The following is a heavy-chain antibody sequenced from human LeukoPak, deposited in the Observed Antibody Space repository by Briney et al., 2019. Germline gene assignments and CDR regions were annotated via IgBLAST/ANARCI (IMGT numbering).Heavy chain of an antibody. D-gene: IGHD3-10*01. CDR3: ARTPYGSGSFDYFDY. CDR2: IRYDGSNK. J-gene: IGHJ4*02. CDR1: GFTFSSYG. Sequence: GGSLRLSCAASGFTFSSYGMHWVRQAPGKGLEWVAFIRYDGSNKYYADSVKGRFTISRDNSKNTLYLQMNSLRAEDTAVYYCARTPYGSGSFDYFDYWGQGTLVTVSS. V-gene: IGHV3-30*02.